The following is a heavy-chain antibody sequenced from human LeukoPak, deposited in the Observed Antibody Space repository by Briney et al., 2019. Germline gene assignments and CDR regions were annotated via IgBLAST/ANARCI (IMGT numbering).Heavy chain of an antibody. CDR3: ARHNREAYFGPGRYTGYYFDY. Sequence: KPSETLSLTCTVSGGSISSSTYYWGWIRQPPGKGLEWIGSMYYSGSTYYNPSLKSRVTISVDTSKNQFSLKLSSVTAADTAVYYCARHNREAYFGPGRYTGYYFDYWGQGTLVTVSS. CDR2: MYYSGST. J-gene: IGHJ4*02. CDR1: GGSISSSTYY. V-gene: IGHV4-39*01. D-gene: IGHD3-10*01.